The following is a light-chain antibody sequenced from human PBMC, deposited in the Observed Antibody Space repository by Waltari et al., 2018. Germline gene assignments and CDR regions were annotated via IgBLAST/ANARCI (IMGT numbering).Light chain of an antibody. V-gene: IGLV2-11*01. Sequence: QSALTQPRSVSGSPGQSVTISCIGGSSDVGAYDYVSWYQQQPGKGPKLMIYDVDRRPSGIPDGFCGSQYGNTASLPFSGLQAEDEGVYYCGSYAVSNTYVLFGGGTERTVL. J-gene: IGLJ2*01. CDR2: DVD. CDR3: GSYAVSNTYVL. CDR1: SSDVGAYDY.